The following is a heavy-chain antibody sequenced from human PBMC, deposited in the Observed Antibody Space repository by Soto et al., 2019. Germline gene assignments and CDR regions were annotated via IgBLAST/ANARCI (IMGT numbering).Heavy chain of an antibody. V-gene: IGHV3-7*01. J-gene: IGHJ4*02. CDR2: INQDGSDT. CDR1: GLAFRSFL. Sequence: EVQLVESGGGLVRPGGSLRLSCAASGLAFRSFLMSWVRQAPGGGLEWVADINQDGSDTYYSDSVRDRFTISRDNAYNSLFLHLSRRVAEATAVYYWDSYHADEWESYRHRYWGPRTRVNVSS. CDR3: DSYHADEWESYRHRY. D-gene: IGHD3-16*02.